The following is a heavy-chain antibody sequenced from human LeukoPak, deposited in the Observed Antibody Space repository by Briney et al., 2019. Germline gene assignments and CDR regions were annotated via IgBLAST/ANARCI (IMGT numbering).Heavy chain of an antibody. D-gene: IGHD3-10*01. CDR2: ISSSDGTI. CDR3: SRQTGTWDFDY. Sequence: PGGSLRLSCAASGFTFSSYEMIWVRQAPGKGLEWVSYISSSDGTIYYADSVRGRFTISRDNAKNSLYLQMNSLRAEDTAVYYCSRQTGTWDFDYWGQGTLVTVSS. J-gene: IGHJ4*02. V-gene: IGHV3-48*03. CDR1: GFTFSSYE.